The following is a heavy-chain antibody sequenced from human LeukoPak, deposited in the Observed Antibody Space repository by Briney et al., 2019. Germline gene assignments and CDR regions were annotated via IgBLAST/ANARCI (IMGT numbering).Heavy chain of an antibody. CDR3: ARPYSSGWYGYFDY. D-gene: IGHD6-19*01. Sequence: ASVKVSCKASGYTFTGYYMHWVRQAPGQGLEWMGWINPNSGGTNYAQKFQGRVTMTRDTSISTAYMELSRLRSDDTAVYYCARPYSSGWYGYFDYWGQGTLVTVSS. J-gene: IGHJ4*02. V-gene: IGHV1-2*02. CDR1: GYTFTGYY. CDR2: INPNSGGT.